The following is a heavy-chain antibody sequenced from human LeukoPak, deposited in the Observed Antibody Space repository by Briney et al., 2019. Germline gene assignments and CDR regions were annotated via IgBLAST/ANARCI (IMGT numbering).Heavy chain of an antibody. D-gene: IGHD4-17*01. CDR2: IYHSGST. CDR1: GGSISSYY. V-gene: IGHV4-59*12. J-gene: IGHJ4*02. Sequence: SSETLSLTCTVSGGSISSYYWSWIRQPPGKGLEWIGYIYHSGSTYYNPSLKSRVTISVDRSKNQFSLKLSSVTAADTAVYYCAREILGDYGEYYFDYWGQGTLVTVSS. CDR3: AREILGDYGEYYFDY.